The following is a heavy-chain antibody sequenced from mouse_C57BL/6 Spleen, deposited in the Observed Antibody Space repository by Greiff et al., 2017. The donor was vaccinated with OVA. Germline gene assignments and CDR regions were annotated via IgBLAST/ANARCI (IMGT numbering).Heavy chain of an antibody. CDR3: TYITTVVAPYYAMDY. CDR2: IDPEDGDT. Sequence: EVQLQQSGAELVRPGASVKLSCTASGFNIKDYYMHWVKQRPEQGLEWIGRIDPEDGDTEYAPKFQGKATMTADTSSNTAYLQLSSLTSEDTAVYYCTYITTVVAPYYAMDYWGQGTSVTVSS. J-gene: IGHJ4*01. CDR1: GFNIKDYY. V-gene: IGHV14-1*01. D-gene: IGHD1-1*01.